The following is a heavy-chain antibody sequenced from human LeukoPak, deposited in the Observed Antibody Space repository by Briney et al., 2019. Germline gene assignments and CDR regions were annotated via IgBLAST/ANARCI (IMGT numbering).Heavy chain of an antibody. Sequence: SETLSLTCTVSGGSINSYYWTWIRQSAEKGLEWIGRIHFSGSTNYNPALKSRVAISLDDSKNQFSLKLRSVTAADTAVYYCARGPWYTSSSWFDPWGQGTLVTVSS. CDR3: ARGPWYTSSSWFDP. D-gene: IGHD6-6*01. CDR2: IHFSGST. CDR1: GGSINSYY. J-gene: IGHJ5*02. V-gene: IGHV4-4*07.